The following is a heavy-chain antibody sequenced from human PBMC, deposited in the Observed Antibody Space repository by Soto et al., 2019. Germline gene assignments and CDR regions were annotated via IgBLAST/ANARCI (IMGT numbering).Heavy chain of an antibody. CDR3: ATDTGDIEVVPATT. CDR2: ISPSSTYI. V-gene: IGHV3-21*04. CDR1: GLNFEDCS. Sequence: GGSRRLSCAASGLNFEDCSMNGVGQPPGKGPEWLASISPSSTYIRYADSVKGRFTISRDNARNSLSLQMMNLRADDTAIYYCATDTGDIEVVPATTWGQGTLVTVSS. J-gene: IGHJ4*02. D-gene: IGHD2-15*01.